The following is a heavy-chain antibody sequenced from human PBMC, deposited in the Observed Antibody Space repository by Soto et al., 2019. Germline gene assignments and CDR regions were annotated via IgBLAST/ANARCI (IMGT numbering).Heavy chain of an antibody. D-gene: IGHD2-15*01. V-gene: IGHV5-10-1*01. CDR1: GYSFTSYW. Sequence: GESLKISCKGSGYSFTSYWISWVRQMPGKGLEWMGRIDPSDSYTNYSPSFQGHVTISADKSISTAYLQWSSLKASDTAMYYCARLRARVVAANAFDIWGQGTMVTVSS. J-gene: IGHJ3*02. CDR3: ARLRARVVAANAFDI. CDR2: IDPSDSYT.